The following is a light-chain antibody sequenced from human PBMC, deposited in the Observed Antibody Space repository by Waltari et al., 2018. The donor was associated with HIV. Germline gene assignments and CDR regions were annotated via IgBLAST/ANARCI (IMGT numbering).Light chain of an antibody. CDR3: LQDYNYPWT. V-gene: IGKV1-6*01. Sequence: AIPMTQSPSSLSASVVDRVTITCRPSQGIRNDLGLYQQKPGKAPKVLIYSASSLQSGVPSRFSGSGSGTDFTLTISSLQPEDFATYYCLQDYNYPWTFGQGTKVEIK. CDR2: SAS. CDR1: QGIRND. J-gene: IGKJ1*01.